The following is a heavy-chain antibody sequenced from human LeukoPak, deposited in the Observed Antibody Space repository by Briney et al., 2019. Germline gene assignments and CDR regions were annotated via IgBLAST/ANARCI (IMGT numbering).Heavy chain of an antibody. D-gene: IGHD3-16*01. CDR3: AKDTQEGGIDY. CDR2: ISYDGSNK. CDR1: GFTFSSYA. Sequence: GGSLRLSCAASGFTFSSYAMHWVRQAPGKGLEWVAVISYDGSNKYYADSVKGRFTISRDNSKNTLNLQMNSLRAEDTALYYCAKDTQEGGIDYWGQGTLVTVSS. V-gene: IGHV3-30-3*01. J-gene: IGHJ4*02.